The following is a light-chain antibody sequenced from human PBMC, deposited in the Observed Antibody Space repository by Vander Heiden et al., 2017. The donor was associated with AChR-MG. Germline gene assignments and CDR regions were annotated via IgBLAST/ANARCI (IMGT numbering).Light chain of an antibody. CDR1: KSNIGSNT. CDR3: AAWDDSLNQWV. V-gene: IGLV1-44*01. Sequence: QSVLPHPPPASGTPGQSVTISCSGSKSNIGSNTVNWYQQLPGTAPKLLIYSNNQRPSGVPDRFSGSKSGTSASLAISGLQSEDEADYYCAAWDDSLNQWVFGGGTKLTVL. J-gene: IGLJ3*02. CDR2: SNN.